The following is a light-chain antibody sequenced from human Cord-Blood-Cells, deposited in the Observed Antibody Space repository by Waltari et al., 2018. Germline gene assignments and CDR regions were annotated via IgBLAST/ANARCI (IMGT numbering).Light chain of an antibody. Sequence: QSALTQPASVSGSPGQSITISCTGTSSDVGGYNYVSWYQQHTGQAPKLMIYDVSKRPSGVSNRFSGSKSGNTASLTISGLQAEDEADYYCSSYTSSSTWVFGGGTKLTVL. CDR3: SSYTSSSTWV. V-gene: IGLV2-14*01. CDR2: DVS. CDR1: SSDVGGYNY. J-gene: IGLJ3*02.